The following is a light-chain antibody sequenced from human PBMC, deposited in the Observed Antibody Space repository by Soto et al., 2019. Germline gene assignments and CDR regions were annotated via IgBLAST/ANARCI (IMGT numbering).Light chain of an antibody. CDR1: QSISGW. V-gene: IGKV1-5*01. Sequence: QMRQWSSTLSASEEDRVTITCRASQSISGWLAWYQQKPGKAPKLLIYDASGLESGVPSRFSGSGSGTEFTLTISSLQPDDFATYYCLHDYNYPLPFGGVGMVDNK. CDR3: LHDYNYPLP. J-gene: IGKJ4*01. CDR2: DAS.